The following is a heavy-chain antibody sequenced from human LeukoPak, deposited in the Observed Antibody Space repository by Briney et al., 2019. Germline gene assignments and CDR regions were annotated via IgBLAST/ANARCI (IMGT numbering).Heavy chain of an antibody. V-gene: IGHV4-61*02. D-gene: IGHD2-15*01. CDR1: GGSISSGSYY. Sequence: PSETLSLTCTVSGGSISSGSYYWSWIRQPAGKGLEWIGRIYTSGSTNYNPSLKSRVTISVDTSKNQFSLKLSSVTAADTAVYYCARADVVVAATYDYWGQGTLVTVSS. J-gene: IGHJ4*02. CDR3: ARADVVVAATYDY. CDR2: IYTSGST.